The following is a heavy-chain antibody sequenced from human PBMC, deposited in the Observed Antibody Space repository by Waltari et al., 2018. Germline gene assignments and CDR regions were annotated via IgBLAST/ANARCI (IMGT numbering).Heavy chain of an antibody. CDR3: ARHMTTVTTSSFDY. CDR1: GASVSSSIHY. Sequence: QLQLQESGPGLVKPSETLSLTCTVSGASVSSSIHYWGWIRPSPGKVLECIGSITHSGSSYYNPSLRSRVTLLVDTSKNQFSLRVNSVTAADMALYYCARHMTTVTTSSFDYWGQGALVTVSS. D-gene: IGHD4-17*01. V-gene: IGHV4-39*07. CDR2: ITHSGSS. J-gene: IGHJ4*02.